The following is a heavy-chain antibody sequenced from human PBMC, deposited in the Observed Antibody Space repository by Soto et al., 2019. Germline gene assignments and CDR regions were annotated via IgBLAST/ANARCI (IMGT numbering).Heavy chain of an antibody. D-gene: IGHD3-3*01. J-gene: IGHJ1*01. V-gene: IGHV4-59*01. CDR1: GGSISSYY. CDR3: ARANTIFGVVFPQPHH. Sequence: SETLSLTCTVSGGSISSYYWSWIRQPPWKGLEWIGYIYYSGSTNYNPSLKSRVTISVDTSKNQFSLKLSSVTAADTAVYYCARANTIFGVVFPQPHHWGKGNMVIVSS. CDR2: IYYSGST.